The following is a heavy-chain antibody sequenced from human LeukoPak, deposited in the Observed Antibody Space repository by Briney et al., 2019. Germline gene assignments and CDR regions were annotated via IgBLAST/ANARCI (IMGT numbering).Heavy chain of an antibody. J-gene: IGHJ4*02. D-gene: IGHD3-3*01. CDR2: IKGDGSEK. CDR1: GFTFRNAW. CDR3: ARDFRFLEDY. V-gene: IGHV3-7*01. Sequence: GGSLRLSCAASGFTFRNAWMTWVRQAPGKGLEWVGNIKGDGSEKYYVDSVKGRFTISRDNAKNSLYLQMNSLRAEDTAVYYCARDFRFLEDYWGQGTLVTVSS.